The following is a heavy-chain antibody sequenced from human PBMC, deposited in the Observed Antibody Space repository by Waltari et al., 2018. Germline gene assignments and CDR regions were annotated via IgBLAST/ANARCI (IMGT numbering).Heavy chain of an antibody. Sequence: QVQLQESGPGLVKPSETLSLTCTVSGGSISSSYWSWIRQPAGKGLEWIGRIYTSGSTNYNPSLKSRVTMSVDTSKNQFSLKLSSVTAADTAVYYCARDRGIAAAGNWFDPWGQGTLVTVSS. D-gene: IGHD6-13*01. J-gene: IGHJ5*02. V-gene: IGHV4-4*07. CDR3: ARDRGIAAAGNWFDP. CDR1: GGSISSSY. CDR2: IYTSGST.